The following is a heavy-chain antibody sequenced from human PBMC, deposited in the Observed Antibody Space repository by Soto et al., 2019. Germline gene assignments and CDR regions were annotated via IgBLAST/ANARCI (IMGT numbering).Heavy chain of an antibody. D-gene: IGHD6-19*01. Sequence: QVQLVESGGGVVQPGRSLRLSCAASGFTFSSYGMHWVRQAPGKWLEWVAVISYDGSNKYYADSVKGRFTISRDNSKNTLYLQMNSLRAEDTAVYYCAKIFPYSSGGTGDYWGQGTLVTVSS. CDR1: GFTFSSYG. V-gene: IGHV3-30*18. J-gene: IGHJ4*02. CDR2: ISYDGSNK. CDR3: AKIFPYSSGGTGDY.